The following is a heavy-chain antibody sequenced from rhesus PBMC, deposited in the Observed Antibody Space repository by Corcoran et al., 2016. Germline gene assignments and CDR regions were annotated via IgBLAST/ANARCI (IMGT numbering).Heavy chain of an antibody. D-gene: IGHD1-44*02. CDR2: IYGISANT. CDR3: ARVPGSYTDY. V-gene: IGHV4S9*01. CDR1: GGSISDNYY. J-gene: IGHJ4*01. Sequence: QVQLQESGPGLVKPSETLSLTCAVSGGSISDNYYWNWVRQPPGKGLEWIGNIYGISANTYSNPSLKSRVTISKDTSKNQFFLNLRSVTAADTAVYFCARVPGSYTDYWGQGVLVTVSS.